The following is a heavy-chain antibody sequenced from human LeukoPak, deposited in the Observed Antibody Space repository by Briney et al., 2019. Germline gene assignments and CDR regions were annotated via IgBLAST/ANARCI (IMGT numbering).Heavy chain of an antibody. Sequence: GGSLRLSCAASGFTFSRYWMNWVRQAPGKGLEWVANIKQDGSKTNYVDSVKGRFTVSRDNAKNSLYLQMNSLGAEDTALYYCARAGSNDDMILDYWGQGTLVTVSS. D-gene: IGHD3-9*01. V-gene: IGHV3-7*01. J-gene: IGHJ4*02. CDR1: GFTFSRYW. CDR2: IKQDGSKT. CDR3: ARAGSNDDMILDY.